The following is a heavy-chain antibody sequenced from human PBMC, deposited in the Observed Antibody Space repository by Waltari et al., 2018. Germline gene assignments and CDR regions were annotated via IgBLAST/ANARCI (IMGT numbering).Heavy chain of an antibody. D-gene: IGHD6-13*01. CDR1: GFTFSNTW. CDR3: TRGGDDSSWYWRN. J-gene: IGHJ4*02. V-gene: IGHV3-7*01. CDR2: INKDGSEK. Sequence: EVQLVESGGGLVQPGGSLRLPCAAFGFTFSNTWMTWVRKAPGKGLEWVANINKDGSEKYSVESVKGRFTISRDNAKNSLYLQLNSLRADDTAVYYCTRGGDDSSWYWRNWGQGTLVTVSS.